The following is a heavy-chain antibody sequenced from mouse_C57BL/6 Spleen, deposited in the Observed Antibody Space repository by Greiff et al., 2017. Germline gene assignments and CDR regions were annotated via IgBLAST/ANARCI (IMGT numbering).Heavy chain of an antibody. Sequence: EVKLMESGAGLVKPGGSLKLSCAASGFTFSSYAMSWVRQTPEKRLEWVAYISSGGDYIYYADTVKGRITLSRDNARNTLYLQMSSLKSEDTAMYYCTRDQWTTVVGGDYAMDYWGQGTSVTVSS. D-gene: IGHD1-1*01. CDR2: ISSGGDYI. V-gene: IGHV5-9-1*02. J-gene: IGHJ4*01. CDR1: GFTFSSYA. CDR3: TRDQWTTVVGGDYAMDY.